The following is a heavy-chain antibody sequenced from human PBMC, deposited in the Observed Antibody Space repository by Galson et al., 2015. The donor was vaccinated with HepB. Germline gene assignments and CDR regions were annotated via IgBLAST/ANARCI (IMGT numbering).Heavy chain of an antibody. D-gene: IGHD2-2*01. V-gene: IGHV3-48*01. CDR2: ISSTSTTI. CDR1: GFTFSTYS. CDR3: ARDGCGSTSCYAGYNYSYYMDF. J-gene: IGHJ6*03. Sequence: SLRLSCAASGFTFSTYSMNWVRQAPGKGLEWVSYISSTSTTIYYADSLKGRFTIFRDNAKNSLYLQMNSLRAEDTAVYFCARDGCGSTSCYAGYNYSYYMDFWGKGTTVTVSS.